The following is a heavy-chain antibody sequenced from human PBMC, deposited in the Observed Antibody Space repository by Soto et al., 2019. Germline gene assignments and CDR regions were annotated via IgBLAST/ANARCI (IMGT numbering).Heavy chain of an antibody. CDR2: MSTTNAI. Sequence: LRLSCAASGFTFTTYNMNWVRQAPGKGLEWVSYMSTTNAIYYADSVRGRFTISRDNAKNLLDLQMNSLREEDTAVYYCVRDSAWAFDLSGQGTLVTVSS. D-gene: IGHD1-26*01. V-gene: IGHV3-48*02. J-gene: IGHJ4*02. CDR1: GFTFTTYN. CDR3: VRDSAWAFDL.